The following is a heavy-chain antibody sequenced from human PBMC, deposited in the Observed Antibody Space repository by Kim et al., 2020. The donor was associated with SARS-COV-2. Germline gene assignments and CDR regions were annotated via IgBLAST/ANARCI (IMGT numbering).Heavy chain of an antibody. CDR1: GGTFSSYA. D-gene: IGHD3-10*01. CDR3: AHLDGEQTDY. Sequence: SVKVSCKASGGTFSSYAISWVRQAPGQGLEWMGRIIPVLGIANYAQKFQGRVTITADKSTSTAYMELSSLRSEDTAVYYCAHLDGEQTDYWGQGTLVTVSS. V-gene: IGHV1-69*04. J-gene: IGHJ4*02. CDR2: IIPVLGIA.